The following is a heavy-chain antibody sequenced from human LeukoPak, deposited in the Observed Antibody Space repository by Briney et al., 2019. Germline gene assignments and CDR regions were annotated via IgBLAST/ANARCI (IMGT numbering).Heavy chain of an antibody. J-gene: IGHJ4*02. CDR1: GFTFSNFA. V-gene: IGHV3-23*01. Sequence: GGSLRLSCAASGFTFSNFAMNWVRQAPGKGREWVSTISGSGDNTYYAESVKGRFTISRDNSENTLYLQMNSLRVEDTAVYYCAKDRVARGEYFDYWGQGTLVTVSS. CDR3: AKDRVARGEYFDY. CDR2: ISGSGDNT. D-gene: IGHD3-10*01.